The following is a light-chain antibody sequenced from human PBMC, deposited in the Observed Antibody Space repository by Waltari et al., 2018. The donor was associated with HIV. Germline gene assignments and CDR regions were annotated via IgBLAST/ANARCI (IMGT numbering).Light chain of an antibody. CDR3: QVWDSSSDHLV. CDR1: NIGTNS. V-gene: IGLV3-21*02. J-gene: IGLJ2*01. CDR2: DDS. Sequence: SYVLTQPPSVSVAPGQTAKITCGGNNIGTNSVHWYQQRPRQAPVLVVYDDSDRPSGIPERFSGSNSGNTATLTISRVEAGDEADYYCQVWDSSSDHLVFGGGTKLTVL.